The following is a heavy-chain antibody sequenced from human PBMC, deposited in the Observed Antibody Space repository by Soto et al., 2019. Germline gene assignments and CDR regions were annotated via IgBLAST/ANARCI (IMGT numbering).Heavy chain of an antibody. CDR2: IYPGDSDT. Sequence: GESLKISCKGSGYSFTSYWIGWVRQMPGKGLEWTGIIYPGDSDTRYSPSFQGQVTISADKSISTAYLQWSSLKASDTAMYYCARHQDCSGGSCYSGYYYYGMDVWGQGTTVTVSS. D-gene: IGHD2-15*01. J-gene: IGHJ6*02. CDR3: ARHQDCSGGSCYSGYYYYGMDV. V-gene: IGHV5-51*01. CDR1: GYSFTSYW.